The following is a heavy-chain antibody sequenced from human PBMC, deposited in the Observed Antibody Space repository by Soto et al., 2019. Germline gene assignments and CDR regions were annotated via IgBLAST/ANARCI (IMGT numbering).Heavy chain of an antibody. J-gene: IGHJ3*02. D-gene: IGHD2-2*02. Sequence: EVPLVESGGGLVKPGGSLRLSCLDSTSTFSSYSMNWVRQAPGKGLEWVASIGASSGPIFYSESVMGRFTISRDNSKNSLFLQMDGLRAEDTAVYYCLRGGRGYTRDDVLDTWGQGTMVTVSS. V-gene: IGHV3-21*06. CDR3: LRGGRGYTRDDVLDT. CDR1: TSTFSSYS. CDR2: IGASSGPI.